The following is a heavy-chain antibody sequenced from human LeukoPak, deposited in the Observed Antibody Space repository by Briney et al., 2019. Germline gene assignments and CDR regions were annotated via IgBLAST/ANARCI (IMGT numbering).Heavy chain of an antibody. CDR2: INHSGST. V-gene: IGHV4-34*01. Sequence: PSETLSLTCAVYGGSFSGYYWSWIRQPPGKGLEWIGEINHSGSTNYNPSLKGRVTISVDTSKNQFSLKLSSVTAADTVVYYCARGGGYGSGSYYSRGLDYWGQGTLVTVSS. CDR1: GGSFSGYY. CDR3: ARGGGYGSGSYYSRGLDY. D-gene: IGHD3-10*01. J-gene: IGHJ4*02.